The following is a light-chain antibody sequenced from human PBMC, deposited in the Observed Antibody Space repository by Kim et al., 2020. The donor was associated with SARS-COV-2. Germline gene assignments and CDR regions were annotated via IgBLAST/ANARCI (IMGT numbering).Light chain of an antibody. CDR2: GAS. CDR3: QQYGDSAR. Sequence: LSPGERATLSCRASQSITTNYLAWYQQKPGQTPRLLIYGASSRATGIPDRFSGSGSGTDFTLTISRLEPEDFAVYYCQQYGDSARFGGGTKVDIK. CDR1: QSITTNY. J-gene: IGKJ4*01. V-gene: IGKV3-20*01.